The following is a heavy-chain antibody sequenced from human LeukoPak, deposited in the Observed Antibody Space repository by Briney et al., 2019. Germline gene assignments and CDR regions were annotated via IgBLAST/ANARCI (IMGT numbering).Heavy chain of an antibody. V-gene: IGHV1-8*01. CDR3: ARGPIIVGARVDAFDI. CDR1: GYTFTSYD. CDR2: MNPNRGNT. Sequence: EASVKVSCKASGYTFTSYDINWVRQATGQGLEWMGWMNPNRGNTGYAQKFQGRVTMTRNTSISTAYMELSSLRSEDTAVYYCARGPIIVGARVDAFDIWGQGTMVTVSS. J-gene: IGHJ3*02. D-gene: IGHD1-26*01.